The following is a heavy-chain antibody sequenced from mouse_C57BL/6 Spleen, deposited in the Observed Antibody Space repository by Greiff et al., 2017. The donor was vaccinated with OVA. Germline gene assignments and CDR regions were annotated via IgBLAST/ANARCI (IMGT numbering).Heavy chain of an antibody. CDR2: INPSTGGT. J-gene: IGHJ3*01. CDR3: ARRRASYGYDEAWFAY. D-gene: IGHD2-2*01. V-gene: IGHV1-42*01. Sequence: EVQLQQSGPELVKPGASVKISCKASGYSFTGYYMNWVKQSPEKSLEWIGEINPSTGGTPYNQKFKAKATLTVDKSSSTAYMQLKSLTSEDSAVYYCARRRASYGYDEAWFAYWGQGTLVTVSA. CDR1: GYSFTGYY.